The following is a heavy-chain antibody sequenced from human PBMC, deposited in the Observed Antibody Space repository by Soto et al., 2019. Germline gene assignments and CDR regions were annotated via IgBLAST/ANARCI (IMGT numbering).Heavy chain of an antibody. CDR1: GGSMNSGGYC. Sequence: QVQLQESGPGLVKPSQTLSLTCTVSGGSMNSGGYCWSWIRQHPGEGLEWIGCISYGGTTSYNPSLKSRVIISVDTSKNQFSLKLTSVTAADTAVYYCSRGILVWGQGTQITVSS. CDR2: ISYGGTT. D-gene: IGHD2-15*01. CDR3: SRGILV. V-gene: IGHV4-31*03. J-gene: IGHJ4*02.